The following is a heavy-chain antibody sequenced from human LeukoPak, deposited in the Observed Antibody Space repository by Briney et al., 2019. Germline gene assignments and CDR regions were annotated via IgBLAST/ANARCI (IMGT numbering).Heavy chain of an antibody. CDR3: ARDGSADCSSTSCFDP. Sequence: GSSVKVSCKASGGTFSSYAISWVRQAPGQGLEWMGGIIPIFGTANYAQKFQGRVTITTDESTSTAYMELSSLRSEDTAVYYCARDGSADCSSTSCFDPWGQGTLVTVSS. CDR1: GGTFSSYA. D-gene: IGHD2-2*01. V-gene: IGHV1-69*05. J-gene: IGHJ5*02. CDR2: IIPIFGTA.